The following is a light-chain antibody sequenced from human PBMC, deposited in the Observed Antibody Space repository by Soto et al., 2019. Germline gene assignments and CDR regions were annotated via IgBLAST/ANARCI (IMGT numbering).Light chain of an antibody. CDR1: QSVSSK. Sequence: ETVMTQSPATLSLSPGERATLSCRASQSVSSKLVWYQQKPGQAPRFLIYGASTRATGIPDRFRGSGSGTEFTLTIDSLQSEDFAVYYCQQYNDWPPAFGGGTKVEI. V-gene: IGKV3-15*01. CDR3: QQYNDWPPA. J-gene: IGKJ4*01. CDR2: GAS.